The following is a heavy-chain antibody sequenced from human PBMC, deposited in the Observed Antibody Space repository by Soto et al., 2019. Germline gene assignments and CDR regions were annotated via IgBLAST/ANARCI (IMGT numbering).Heavy chain of an antibody. CDR2: INHSGST. CDR3: SRGLKSYGPTFNIVATILCFDP. J-gene: IGHJ5*02. CDR1: GGSFSGYY. Sequence: SETLSLTFAVYGGSFSGYYCSWIRQTPGKGLEWSGEINHSGSTNTNPSLTRRGTISVDTSKNQFSLKLSSVTAADTAVYYCSRGLKSYGPTFNIVATILCFDPWGQGTLVTVSS. V-gene: IGHV4-34*04. D-gene: IGHD5-12*01.